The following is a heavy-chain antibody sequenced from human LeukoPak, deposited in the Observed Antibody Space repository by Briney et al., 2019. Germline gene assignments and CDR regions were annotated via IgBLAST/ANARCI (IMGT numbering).Heavy chain of an antibody. V-gene: IGHV4-34*01. CDR1: GGSISNYY. CDR3: ARRATYNPMRLYNWFDP. D-gene: IGHD2-2*01. Sequence: SETLSLTCTVSGGSISNYYWSWIRQPPGKGLEWIGEINHSGSTNYNPSLKSRVTISVDTSQKQFSLKLNSVTAADTAVYYCARRATYNPMRLYNWFDPWGQGTLVTVSS. CDR2: INHSGST. J-gene: IGHJ5*02.